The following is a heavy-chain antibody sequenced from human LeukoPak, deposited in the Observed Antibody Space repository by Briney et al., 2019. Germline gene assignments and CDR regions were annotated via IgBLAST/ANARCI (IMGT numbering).Heavy chain of an antibody. Sequence: PSETPSLTCTVSGGSISSSSYYWGWIRHPPGKGLEWIGGIYYSGSTYYNPSLKSRVTISVDTSKNQFSLKLRSVTAADTAVYYCARPDSSGWSAPIDYWGQGTLVTVSS. D-gene: IGHD6-19*01. CDR3: ARPDSSGWSAPIDY. J-gene: IGHJ4*02. CDR1: GGSISSSSYY. V-gene: IGHV4-39*01. CDR2: IYYSGST.